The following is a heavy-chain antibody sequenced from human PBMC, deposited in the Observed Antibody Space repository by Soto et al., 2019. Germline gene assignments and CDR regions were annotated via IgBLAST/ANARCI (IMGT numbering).Heavy chain of an antibody. V-gene: IGHV1-2*02. CDR1: GYTFTGYY. J-gene: IGHJ5*02. CDR3: ASFQTSGWYGVP. D-gene: IGHD6-19*01. CDR2: IYPNSGDT. Sequence: ASVKVSCKASGYTFTGYYMHWVRQAPGQGLEWMGWIYPNSGDTKSAQKFQGRLTLTRDTSITTAYMELSSLRSDDTAIYYCASFQTSGWYGVPWGQGTLVPVSS.